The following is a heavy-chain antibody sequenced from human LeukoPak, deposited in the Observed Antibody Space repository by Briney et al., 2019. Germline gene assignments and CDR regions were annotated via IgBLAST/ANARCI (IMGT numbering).Heavy chain of an antibody. CDR2: IYYSGST. J-gene: IGHJ4*02. V-gene: IGHV4-39*01. CDR1: GGSISSSSYY. Sequence: KPSETLSLTCTVSGGSISSSSYYWGWIRQPPGKGLEWIGSIYYSGSTYYNPSLKSRVTISVDTSKNQFSLKLSSVTAADTAVYYCARHMVGLRLGESSPDYWGQGTLVTVSS. CDR3: ARHMVGLRLGESSPDY. D-gene: IGHD3-16*02.